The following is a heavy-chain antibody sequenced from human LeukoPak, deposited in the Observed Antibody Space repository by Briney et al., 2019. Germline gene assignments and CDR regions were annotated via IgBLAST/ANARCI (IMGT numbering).Heavy chain of an antibody. CDR2: IGNTET. CDR1: GFPFETDA. D-gene: IGHD5-18*01. V-gene: IGHV3-23*01. J-gene: IGHJ4*02. Sequence: GGSLRLSCATSGFPFETDAMSWVRQAPGKGLEWVATIGNTETFYADSVTGRFTISRDNSKNTVNLQMNRLRVEDTAIYYCAKDWIQFNRVFDCFDSWGQGTLVTVSS. CDR3: AKDWIQFNRVFDCFDS.